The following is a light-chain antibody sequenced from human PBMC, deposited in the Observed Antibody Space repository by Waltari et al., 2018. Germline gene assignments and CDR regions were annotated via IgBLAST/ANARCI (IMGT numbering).Light chain of an antibody. CDR1: DSDVGASDF. Sequence: QSALTQPASVSGSPGQSITISCSGTDSDVGASDFVSWYQQHPGKAPHLLIYEVSNRPSGISNRFSASKSGNTASLTISGLQAEDEADYYCSSYTTSSAPGVFGTGTRVTVL. CDR2: EVS. CDR3: SSYTTSSAPGV. J-gene: IGLJ1*01. V-gene: IGLV2-14*01.